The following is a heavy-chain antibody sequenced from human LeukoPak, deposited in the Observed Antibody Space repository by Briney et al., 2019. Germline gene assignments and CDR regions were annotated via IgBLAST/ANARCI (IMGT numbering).Heavy chain of an antibody. CDR1: GGSISSGSYY. D-gene: IGHD3-10*01. J-gene: IGHJ4*02. CDR3: ARDPYYYGSGSSWMFDY. CDR2: IYTSGST. Sequence: SQTLSLTCTVSGGSISSGSYYWSWIRQPAGKGLEWIGRIYTSGSTNYNPSLKSRVTISVDTSKNQFSLKLSSVTAADTAVYYCARDPYYYGSGSSWMFDYWGQGTLVTVSS. V-gene: IGHV4-61*02.